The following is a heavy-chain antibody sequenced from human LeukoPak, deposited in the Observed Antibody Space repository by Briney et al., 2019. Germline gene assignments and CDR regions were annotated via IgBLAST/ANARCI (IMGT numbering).Heavy chain of an antibody. J-gene: IGHJ4*02. Sequence: ASVKVSCKASGYTFTGYYMHWVRQAPGQGLEWMGWINPNSGGTNYAQKFQGRVTMTRDTSISTAYMELSSLRSEDTAVYYCASGRLAAAGPCHYWGQGTLVTVSS. CDR3: ASGRLAAAGPCHY. CDR2: INPNSGGT. V-gene: IGHV1-2*02. CDR1: GYTFTGYY. D-gene: IGHD6-13*01.